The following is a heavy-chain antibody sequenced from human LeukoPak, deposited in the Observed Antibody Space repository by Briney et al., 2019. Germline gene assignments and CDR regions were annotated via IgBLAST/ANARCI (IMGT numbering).Heavy chain of an antibody. Sequence: ASVKVSCKASGGTSSSYAISWVRQAPGQGLEWMGGIIPIFGTANYAQKFQGRVTITTDESTSTAYMELSSLRSEDTAVYYCARPLDTAMTPQAFDIWGQGTMVTLSS. J-gene: IGHJ3*02. D-gene: IGHD5-18*01. CDR1: GGTSSSYA. V-gene: IGHV1-69*05. CDR2: IIPIFGTA. CDR3: ARPLDTAMTPQAFDI.